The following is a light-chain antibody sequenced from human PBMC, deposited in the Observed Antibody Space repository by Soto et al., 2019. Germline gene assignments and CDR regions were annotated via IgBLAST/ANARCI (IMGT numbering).Light chain of an antibody. Sequence: DIQMTQSPSTLSASVGDRVTITCRASQSTSSYLAWYQQKPGKAPNLLISGASSLQSGVPSRFSASGSGTDFTLTITSLQPEDFATYYCQQTNSFPFTFGQGTRLEIK. CDR2: GAS. CDR3: QQTNSFPFT. J-gene: IGKJ5*01. V-gene: IGKV1-12*01. CDR1: QSTSSY.